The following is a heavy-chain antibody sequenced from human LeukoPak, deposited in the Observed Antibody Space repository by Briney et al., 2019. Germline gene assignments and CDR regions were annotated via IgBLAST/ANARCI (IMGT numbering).Heavy chain of an antibody. D-gene: IGHD6-6*01. Sequence: GGSLRLSCAASGFTFSSYGMHWVRQAPGKGLEWVAFIRYDGSNKYYADSVKGRFTISRDNSKNTLYLQMNSLRADDTAVYYCAKNLEYSSSSCFDYWGQGTLVTVSS. CDR3: AKNLEYSSSSCFDY. CDR2: IRYDGSNK. CDR1: GFTFSSYG. V-gene: IGHV3-30*02. J-gene: IGHJ4*02.